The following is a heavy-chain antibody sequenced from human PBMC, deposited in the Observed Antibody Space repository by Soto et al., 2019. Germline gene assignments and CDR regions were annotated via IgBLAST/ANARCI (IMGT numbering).Heavy chain of an antibody. V-gene: IGHV3-30-3*01. D-gene: IGHD3-10*01. CDR3: ARDTEPEEVLLWSGELGY. Sequence: GGSLRLSCAASGFTFSSYAMHWVRQAPGKGLELVAVISYDGSNKYYADSVKGRFTISRDNSKNTLYLQMNSLRAEDTAVYYCARDTEPEEVLLWSGELGYWGQGTLVTVSS. J-gene: IGHJ4*02. CDR2: ISYDGSNK. CDR1: GFTFSSYA.